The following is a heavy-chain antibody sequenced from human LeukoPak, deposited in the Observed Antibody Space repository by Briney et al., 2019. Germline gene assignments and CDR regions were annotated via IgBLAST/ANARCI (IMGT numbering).Heavy chain of an antibody. CDR3: AREGQYIAYGSPSRDPYGLDV. J-gene: IGHJ6*02. CDR2: IIPIFGTT. Sequence: GASVKVSCKASGYTFTSYGISWVRQAPGQGLEWMGRIIPIFGTTNYAQKFQGRVTITADESTSTAYMELSSLRSEDTAMYFCAREGQYIAYGSPSRDPYGLDVWGQGTTVTVSS. CDR1: GYTFTSYG. V-gene: IGHV1-69*13. D-gene: IGHD5-12*01.